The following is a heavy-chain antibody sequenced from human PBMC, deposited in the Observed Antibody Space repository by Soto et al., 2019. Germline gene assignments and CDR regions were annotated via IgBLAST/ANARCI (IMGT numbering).Heavy chain of an antibody. CDR3: ARAPRGKYYFDY. CDR1: GFTFGNYD. Sequence: GGSLRLSCVASGFTFGNYDMHWARQSTGRGLEWVSAIGTAGDPHYPGSGKGRFTISRENAKNSLYLQMNSLRAGDTAVYYCARAPRGKYYFDYWGRGTLVTVSS. V-gene: IGHV3-13*05. J-gene: IGHJ4*02. CDR2: IGTAGDP.